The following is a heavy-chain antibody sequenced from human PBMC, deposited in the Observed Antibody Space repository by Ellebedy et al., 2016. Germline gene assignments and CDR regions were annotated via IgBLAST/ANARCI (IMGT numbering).Heavy chain of an antibody. Sequence: GGSLRLSXAASGFTFSSYAMSWVRQAPGKGLEWVGNIKQDGSEKYYVDSVKGRFTMSRDNAKNSLYLQMNSLRAEDTAVYFCARFVVTGTRRGYDYWGQGTLVSVSS. D-gene: IGHD2-21*02. J-gene: IGHJ4*02. CDR1: GFTFSSYA. CDR2: IKQDGSEK. V-gene: IGHV3-7*01. CDR3: ARFVVTGTRRGYDY.